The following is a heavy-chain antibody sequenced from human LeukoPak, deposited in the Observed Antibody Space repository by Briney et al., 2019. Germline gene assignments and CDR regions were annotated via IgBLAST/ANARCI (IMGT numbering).Heavy chain of an antibody. CDR1: GFSLSSFE. J-gene: IGHJ5*02. CDR3: ARDLIGRSLDP. V-gene: IGHV3-48*03. D-gene: IGHD1-20*01. CDR2: IDNDGWAT. Sequence: LPGGSLRLSCAASGFSLSSFEMNWVRQAPGKGLEWIAYIDNDGWATSYYADSVKGRFTITRDDAKSSLYLQMDSLTVEDTAVYYCARDLIGRSLDPWGQGTLVTVSS.